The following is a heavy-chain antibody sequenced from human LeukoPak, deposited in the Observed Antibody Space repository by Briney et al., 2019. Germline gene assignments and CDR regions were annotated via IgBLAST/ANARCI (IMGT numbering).Heavy chain of an antibody. Sequence: GGSLRLSCAPSGFTLSTYGMHWVRQAPGKGLEWVAFIRFDGNSKFYGDSVKGRFSVSRDTSKNTLYPQMNSLRTEDTAVYYCAKDLSRGNYPIAFDIWGQGTMVTVSS. D-gene: IGHD3-22*01. CDR3: AKDLSRGNYPIAFDI. CDR1: GFTLSTYG. V-gene: IGHV3-30*02. CDR2: IRFDGNSK. J-gene: IGHJ3*02.